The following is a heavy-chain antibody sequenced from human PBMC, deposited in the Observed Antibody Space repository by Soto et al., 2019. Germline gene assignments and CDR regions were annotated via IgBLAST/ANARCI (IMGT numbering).Heavy chain of an antibody. Sequence: EVQLVESGGGLVQPGGSLKLSCAASGFTLSGSRIHWVRQASGKGLEWVGRIRSKADSYATAYAASVKGRFTISRDDSKKTAYLQMNSLKTEDTAVYYCTSQYCGGDCSRVDPWGQGTLVTVSS. CDR3: TSQYCGGDCSRVDP. V-gene: IGHV3-73*02. CDR2: IRSKADSYAT. J-gene: IGHJ5*02. CDR1: GFTLSGSR. D-gene: IGHD2-21*02.